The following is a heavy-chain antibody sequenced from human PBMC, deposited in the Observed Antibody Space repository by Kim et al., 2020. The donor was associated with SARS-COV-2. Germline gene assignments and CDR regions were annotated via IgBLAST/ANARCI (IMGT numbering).Heavy chain of an antibody. J-gene: IGHJ4*02. CDR2: IRSKAYSGTT. Sequence: GGSLRLSCTASGFTFGDYAMSWFRQAPGKGLEWVGFIRSKAYSGTTEYAASVKGRFTISRDDSKSIAYLQMNSLKTEDTAVYYCTRGGDGYSLSSYFDYWGQGTLVTVSS. V-gene: IGHV3-49*03. D-gene: IGHD5-18*01. CDR3: TRGGDGYSLSSYFDY. CDR1: GFTFGDYA.